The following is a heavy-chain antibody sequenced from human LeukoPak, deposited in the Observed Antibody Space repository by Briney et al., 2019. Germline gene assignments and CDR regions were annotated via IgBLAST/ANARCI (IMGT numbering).Heavy chain of an antibody. Sequence: GGSLRLSCAASGFNFANHAMSWVRQAPGKGLEWVSAISGSGGSTYYADSVKGRFTISRDNSKNTLYLQMNSLRAEDTAVYYCAKRGPRWLQLNGLFDYWGQGTLVTVSS. CDR2: ISGSGGST. CDR1: GFNFANHA. J-gene: IGHJ4*02. CDR3: AKRGPRWLQLNGLFDY. V-gene: IGHV3-23*01. D-gene: IGHD5-24*01.